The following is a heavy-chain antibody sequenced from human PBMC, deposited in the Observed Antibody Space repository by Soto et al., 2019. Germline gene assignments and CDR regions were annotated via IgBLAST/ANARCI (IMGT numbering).Heavy chain of an antibody. J-gene: IGHJ5*02. Sequence: APVKVSCKASGYTFTSYYMHWVRQAPGQGLEWMGIINPSGGSTSYAQKFQGRVTMTRDTSTSTVYMELSSLRSEDTAVYYCARDGGIVVVNEHNWFDPWGQGTLVTVSS. V-gene: IGHV1-46*01. CDR3: ARDGGIVVVNEHNWFDP. D-gene: IGHD3-22*01. CDR2: INPSGGST. CDR1: GYTFTSYY.